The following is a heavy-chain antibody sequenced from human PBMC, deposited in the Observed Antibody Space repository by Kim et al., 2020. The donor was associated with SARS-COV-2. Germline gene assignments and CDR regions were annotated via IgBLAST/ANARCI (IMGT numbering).Heavy chain of an antibody. D-gene: IGHD3-10*01. CDR3: AGRGVQRSFDY. V-gene: IGHV4-31*03. J-gene: IGHJ4*02. CDR1: GGSISSGGYY. Sequence: SETLSLTCTVSGGSISSGGYYWSWIRQHPGKGLEWIGYIYYSGSTYYNPSLKSRVTISVDTSKNQFSLKLSSVTAADTAVYYCAGRGVQRSFDYWGQGTLVTVSS. CDR2: IYYSGST.